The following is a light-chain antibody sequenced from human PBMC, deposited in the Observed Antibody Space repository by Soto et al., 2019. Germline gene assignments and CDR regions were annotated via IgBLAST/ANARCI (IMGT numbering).Light chain of an antibody. J-gene: IGKJ1*01. CDR1: QTVSTF. CDR3: QQRSNWPPGWT. Sequence: EIVLTQSPATLSLSPGERATLSCRASQTVSTFLAWYQQKPGQAPRLLIYDASNRATGIPARFSGSGSGTDFTLTISSLEPEDVAVYYCQQRSNWPPGWTVGQGTKVEIK. V-gene: IGKV3-11*01. CDR2: DAS.